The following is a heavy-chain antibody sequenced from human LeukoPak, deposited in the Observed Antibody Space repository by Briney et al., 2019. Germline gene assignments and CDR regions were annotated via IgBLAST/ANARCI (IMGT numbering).Heavy chain of an antibody. D-gene: IGHD3-22*01. Sequence: GSLRLSCAASGFTVSSNYMSWVRQAPGKGLEWVSVIYSGGSTYYADSVKGRFTISRDNSKNTLYLQMNSLRAEDTAVYYCAREGYDSSGYFFDYWGQGTLVTVSS. CDR3: AREGYDSSGYFFDY. CDR2: IYSGGST. J-gene: IGHJ4*02. V-gene: IGHV3-53*01. CDR1: GFTVSSNY.